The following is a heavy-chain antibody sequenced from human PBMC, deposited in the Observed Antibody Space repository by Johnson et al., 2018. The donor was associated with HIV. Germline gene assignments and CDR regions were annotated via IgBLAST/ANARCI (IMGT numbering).Heavy chain of an antibody. Sequence: QVQLVESGGGVVQPGRSLRLSCAASGFTFSSYAMHWVRQAPGKGLEWVAVISYDGSNKYYADSVKGRFIISRDNAKNSLYLQMNSLRAEDTALYYCARVVLVRLAVAGPSRDAFDIWGQGTMVTVSS. V-gene: IGHV3-30*04. D-gene: IGHD6-19*01. CDR1: GFTFSSYA. CDR3: ARVVLVRLAVAGPSRDAFDI. J-gene: IGHJ3*02. CDR2: ISYDGSNK.